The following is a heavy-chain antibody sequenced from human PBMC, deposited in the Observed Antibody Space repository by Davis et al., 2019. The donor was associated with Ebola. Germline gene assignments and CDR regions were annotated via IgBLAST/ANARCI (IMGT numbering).Heavy chain of an antibody. CDR2: INPSGGST. CDR3: ARGKTVAGTRGLSWFDP. D-gene: IGHD6-19*01. Sequence: AASVKVSCKASGYTLVSYYAHWVRQAPGQGLEWMGIINPSGGSTSYAQKFQGRVTMTRDTSTSTVYMELSSLRSEDTAVFYCARGKTVAGTRGLSWFDPWGPGTLVTVSS. CDR1: GYTLVSYY. J-gene: IGHJ5*02. V-gene: IGHV1-46*01.